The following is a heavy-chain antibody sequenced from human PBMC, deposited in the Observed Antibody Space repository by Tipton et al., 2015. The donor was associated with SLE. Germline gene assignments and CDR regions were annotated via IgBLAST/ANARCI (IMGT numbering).Heavy chain of an antibody. J-gene: IGHJ4*02. CDR3: AKATSSGWYGYFDS. CDR1: GLTFSSYT. V-gene: IGHV3-21*01. CDR2: ISSRSSFI. D-gene: IGHD6-19*01. Sequence: SLRLSCAASGLTFSSYTMIWVRQAPGKGLEWVSSISSRSSFIFYADSVKGRFTVSRDNSKNTLYLQMNSLRAEDTAVYYCAKATSSGWYGYFDSWGQGTLVTVSS.